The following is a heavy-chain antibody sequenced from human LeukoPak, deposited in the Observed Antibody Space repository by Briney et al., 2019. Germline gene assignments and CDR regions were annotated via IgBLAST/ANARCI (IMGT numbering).Heavy chain of an antibody. CDR1: GGPINYYY. CDR3: VRLQPNTGEWAFDI. D-gene: IGHD1-1*01. J-gene: IGHJ3*02. V-gene: IGHV4-59*01. Sequence: SETLSLTCTVSGGPINYYYWSWIRQPPGEGLEWIGYISNGGTTNYNPSLKSRVTISVDKSKNQLSLKLGSVTAADTAVYHCVRLQPNTGEWAFDIWGQGTLVTAS. CDR2: ISNGGTT.